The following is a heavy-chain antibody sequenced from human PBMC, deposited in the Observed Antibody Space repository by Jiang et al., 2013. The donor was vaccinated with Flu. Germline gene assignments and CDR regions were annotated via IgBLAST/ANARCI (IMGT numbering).Heavy chain of an antibody. Sequence: FTISRDNAKNSLFLQMNSLRAEDTAVYYCARSGSPPPYSSSSSPLDYWGQGTLVTVSS. J-gene: IGHJ4*02. V-gene: IGHV3-11*01. CDR3: ARSGSPPPYSSSSSPLDY. D-gene: IGHD6-6*01.